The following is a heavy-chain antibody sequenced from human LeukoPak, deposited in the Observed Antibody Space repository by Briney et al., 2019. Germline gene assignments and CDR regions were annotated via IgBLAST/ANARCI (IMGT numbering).Heavy chain of an antibody. CDR2: ISTTSTYI. CDR3: ASDLAAARIAVAGSDY. Sequence: PGGSLRLSCAVSGFTFSKYDMNWVRQAPGKGLEWVSSISTTSTYIYYADSVKGRFTVSRDNAKNSLYLQMNSLRADDTAVYYCASDLAAARIAVAGSDYWGQGTLVTVSS. CDR1: GFTFSKYD. V-gene: IGHV3-21*01. D-gene: IGHD6-19*01. J-gene: IGHJ4*02.